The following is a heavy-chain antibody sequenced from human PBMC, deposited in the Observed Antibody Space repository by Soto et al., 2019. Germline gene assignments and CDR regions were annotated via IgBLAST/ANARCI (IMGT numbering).Heavy chain of an antibody. J-gene: IGHJ6*03. CDR2: IIPILGIA. CDR3: ARDRRSSSPEGYYYYYYMDV. D-gene: IGHD6-6*01. V-gene: IGHV1-69*04. CDR1: GGTFSSYT. Sequence: ASVKVSCKASGGTFSSYTISWVRQAPGQGLEWMGRIIPILGIANYAQKFQGRVTITADKSTSTAYMELSSLRSEDTAVYYCARDRRSSSPEGYYYYYYMDVWGKGTTVTVS.